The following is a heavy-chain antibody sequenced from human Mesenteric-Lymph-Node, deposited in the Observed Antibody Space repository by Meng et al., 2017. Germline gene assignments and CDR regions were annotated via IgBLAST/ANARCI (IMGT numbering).Heavy chain of an antibody. CDR2: IYSGGST. V-gene: IGHV3-66*02. D-gene: IGHD6-13*01. CDR1: GFTVSSNY. J-gene: IGHJ3*02. CDR3: ARDGAAADRLDAFDI. Sequence: GGSLRLSCAASGFTVSSNYMSWVRQAPGKGLEWVSVIYSGGSTYYADSVKGRLTISRDNSKNTLYLQMNSLRAEDTAVYYCARDGAAADRLDAFDIWGQGTMVTVSS.